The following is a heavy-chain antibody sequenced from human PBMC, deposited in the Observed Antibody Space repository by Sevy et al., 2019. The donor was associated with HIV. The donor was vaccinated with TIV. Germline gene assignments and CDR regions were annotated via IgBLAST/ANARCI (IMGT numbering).Heavy chain of an antibody. J-gene: IGHJ3*02. CDR2: INPNSGGT. CDR3: ARLRGGRDGYNSAFDI. Sequence: ASVKVSCQASGYTFTGYYMHWVRQAPGQGLAWMGWINPNSGGTNYAQKFQGRVTMTRDTYISIAYMELSRLRSDDTAVYYCARLRGGRDGYNSAFDIWGQGTMVTVSS. CDR1: GYTFTGYY. V-gene: IGHV1-2*02. D-gene: IGHD5-12*01.